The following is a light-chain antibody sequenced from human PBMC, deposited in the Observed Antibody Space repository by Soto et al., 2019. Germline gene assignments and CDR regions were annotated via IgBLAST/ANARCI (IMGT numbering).Light chain of an antibody. CDR1: QRIGNY. V-gene: IGKV1-17*01. J-gene: IGKJ1*01. Sequence: DIQMTQSPSSLSVSVGDRVTITCRASQRIGNYLNWYQQKPGKAPNLLIYTASTLQSGVPSRFSGSGSGTEFTLTISSLQPEDFATYFCLQHDSYPWTFGQGTKVDI. CDR3: LQHDSYPWT. CDR2: TAS.